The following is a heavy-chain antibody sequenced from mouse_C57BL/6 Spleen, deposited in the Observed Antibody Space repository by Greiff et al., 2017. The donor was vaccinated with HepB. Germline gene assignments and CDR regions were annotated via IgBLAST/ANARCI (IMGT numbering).Heavy chain of an antibody. CDR1: GYTFTSYW. CDR2: IHPNSGST. Sequence: VQLQQPGAELVKPGASVKLSCKASGYTFTSYWMHWVKQRPGQGLEWIGMIHPNSGSTNYNEKFKSKATLTVDKSSSTAYMQLSSLTSEDSAVYYCASPPYYYGSSYGFAYWGQGTLVTVSA. J-gene: IGHJ3*01. V-gene: IGHV1-64*01. D-gene: IGHD1-1*01. CDR3: ASPPYYYGSSYGFAY.